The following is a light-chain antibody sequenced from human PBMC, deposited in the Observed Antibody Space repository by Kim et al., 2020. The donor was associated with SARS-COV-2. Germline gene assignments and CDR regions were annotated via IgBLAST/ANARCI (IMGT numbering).Light chain of an antibody. V-gene: IGLV3-19*01. CDR2: CKN. CDR3: NSRDSSGNHWV. Sequence: SSELTQDPAVSVALGQTVRITCQGDSLRKYYASWYQQKPGHAPLLVIYCKNNRPSGIPDRFSGSSSGNTASLTITGAQAEDEADYYCNSRDSSGNHWVFGGGTQLTVL. CDR1: SLRKYY. J-gene: IGLJ3*02.